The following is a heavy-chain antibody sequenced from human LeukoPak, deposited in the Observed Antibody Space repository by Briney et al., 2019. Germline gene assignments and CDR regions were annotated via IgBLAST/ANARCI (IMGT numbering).Heavy chain of an antibody. CDR1: GGTFSRYA. V-gene: IGHV1-69*13. CDR3: ARDQGRTMVRGVESGPNYYYYYMDV. CDR2: IIPMISTA. Sequence: ASVKVSCKASGGTFSRYAISWVRQAPGQGLEWMGGIIPMISTANYAQKFQGRVTIIADESTSTAYMELSSLRSEDTAVYYCARDQGRTMVRGVESGPNYYYYYMDVWGKGTTVTISS. J-gene: IGHJ6*03. D-gene: IGHD3-10*01.